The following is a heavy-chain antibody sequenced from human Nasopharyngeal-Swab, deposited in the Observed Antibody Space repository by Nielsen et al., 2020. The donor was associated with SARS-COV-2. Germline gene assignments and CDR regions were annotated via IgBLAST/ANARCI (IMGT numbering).Heavy chain of an antibody. CDR3: AREGRGIAAPGIDY. CDR1: GGSISSSSYY. V-gene: IGHV4-39*07. J-gene: IGHJ4*02. Sequence: SETLSLTCSVSGGSISSSSYYWGWIRQPPGKGLEWIGSIYYSGSTYYNPSLKSRVTISIDTSKNHFSLKLSSVTAADTAVYYCAREGRGIAAPGIDYWGQGTLVTVSS. CDR2: IYYSGST. D-gene: IGHD6-13*01.